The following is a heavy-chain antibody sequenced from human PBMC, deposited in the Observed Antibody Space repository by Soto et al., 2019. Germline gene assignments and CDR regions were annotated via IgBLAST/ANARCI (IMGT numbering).Heavy chain of an antibody. J-gene: IGHJ4*02. CDR3: ARPEGEYVWGSYRYSNYFDY. V-gene: IGHV1-69*01. Sequence: QVQLVQSGAEVKKPGSSVKVSCKASGGTFSSYAISWVRQAPGQGLEWMGGIIPIFGTANYAQKFQGRVTITAEESTSTAYMELSSLRSEDTAVYYCARPEGEYVWGSYRYSNYFDYWGQGTLVTVSS. D-gene: IGHD3-16*02. CDR1: GGTFSSYA. CDR2: IIPIFGTA.